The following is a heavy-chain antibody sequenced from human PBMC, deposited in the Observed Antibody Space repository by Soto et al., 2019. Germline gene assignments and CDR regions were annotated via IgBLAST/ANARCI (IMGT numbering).Heavy chain of an antibody. CDR2: ISSSGSTI. CDR1: GFTFSDYY. Sequence: GGSLRLSCAASGFTFSDYYMSWIRQAPGKGLEWVSYISSSGSTIYYADSVKGRFTISRDNAKNSLYLQMNSLRAEDTAVYYCVVRGPYDAFDIWGQGTMVTVSS. D-gene: IGHD3-10*01. J-gene: IGHJ3*02. V-gene: IGHV3-11*01. CDR3: VVRGPYDAFDI.